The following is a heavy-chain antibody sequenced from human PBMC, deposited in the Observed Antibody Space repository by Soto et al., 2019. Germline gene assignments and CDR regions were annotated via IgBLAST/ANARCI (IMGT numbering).Heavy chain of an antibody. D-gene: IGHD2-15*01. Sequence: GGSLRLSCGASGFAFDTFAMSWLRQAPGKGLEWISTIVRSGDTTYYADSVKGRFTISRDNSNKTLYLQMNSLRAEDTAVYYCARDDGGGGPDYWGQGTLVTVSS. J-gene: IGHJ4*02. CDR3: ARDDGGGGPDY. CDR2: IVRSGDTT. CDR1: GFAFDTFA. V-gene: IGHV3-23*01.